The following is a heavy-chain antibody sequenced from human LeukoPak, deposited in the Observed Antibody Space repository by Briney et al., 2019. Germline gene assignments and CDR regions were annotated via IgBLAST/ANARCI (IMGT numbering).Heavy chain of an antibody. CDR1: GFTFSSYS. Sequence: GGSLRLSCAASGFTFSSYSMNWVRQAPGKGLEWVSSISSSSSYIYYADSVKGRFTISRDNAKNSLYLQMNSLRAEDTAVYYCARDRSSGWQVDYWGQGTLVTVSS. D-gene: IGHD6-19*01. J-gene: IGHJ4*02. CDR3: ARDRSSGWQVDY. CDR2: ISSSSSYI. V-gene: IGHV3-21*01.